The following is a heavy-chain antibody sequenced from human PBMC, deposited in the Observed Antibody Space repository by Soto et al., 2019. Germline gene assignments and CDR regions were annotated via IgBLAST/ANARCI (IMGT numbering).Heavy chain of an antibody. V-gene: IGHV3-30*18. CDR2: ISYDGSNK. CDR3: AKDQLRGVRGVITSYYGMDV. CDR1: GFTFSSYG. Sequence: QVQLVESGGGVVQPGRSLRLSCAASGFTFSSYGMHWVRQAPGKGLEWVAVISYDGSNKYYADSVKGRFTISRDNSKNTLYLQMNRLRAADTAVYYCAKDQLRGVRGVITSYYGMDVWGQGTTVTVSS. D-gene: IGHD3-10*01. J-gene: IGHJ6*02.